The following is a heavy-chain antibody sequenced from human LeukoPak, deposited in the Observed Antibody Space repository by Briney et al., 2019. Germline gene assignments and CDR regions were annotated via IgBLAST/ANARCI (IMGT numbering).Heavy chain of an antibody. CDR3: ARGPSYYAVVMDV. J-gene: IGHJ6*03. CDR2: IWLDGSNE. V-gene: IGHV3-33*01. CDR1: GYNYNNYG. Sequence: GGALRLSCAASGYNYNNYGMNWVRQAPGKGVEWVAVIWLDGSNEYYADSVKGRFTISRDNSRNTVYLQMNSLRAEDTAVYCCARGPSYYAVVMDVWGKGTTVTVSS. D-gene: IGHD2-2*01.